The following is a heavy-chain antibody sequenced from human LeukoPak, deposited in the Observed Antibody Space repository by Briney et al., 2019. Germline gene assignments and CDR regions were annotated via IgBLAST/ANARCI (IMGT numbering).Heavy chain of an antibody. CDR1: EYSFTSYW. V-gene: IGHV5-51*01. Sequence: GESLKISCKGSEYSFTSYWIGWVRQMPGKGLEWMGIIYPGDSDTRYSPTLQGQVTISADKSVTTAYLQWSSLKVSDTAMYYCARQGSSWYGSFDYWGRGTLVTVSS. D-gene: IGHD6-13*01. CDR2: IYPGDSDT. CDR3: ARQGSSWYGSFDY. J-gene: IGHJ4*02.